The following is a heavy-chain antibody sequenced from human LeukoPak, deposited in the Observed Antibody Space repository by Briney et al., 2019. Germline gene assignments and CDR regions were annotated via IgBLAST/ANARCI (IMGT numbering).Heavy chain of an antibody. V-gene: IGHV3-30*02. CDR3: AKDRPPQYDSGTYSDY. Sequence: GGSLRLFCVASGFTFSSYGIHWIRQAPGKGLEWVAFIRYDGSKKFYSDSVKGRFTISRDNSRNTLYLQMNSLRTDDTAVYFCAKDRPPQYDSGTYSDYWGQGTLVTVSS. CDR2: IRYDGSKK. D-gene: IGHD3-10*01. CDR1: GFTFSSYG. J-gene: IGHJ4*02.